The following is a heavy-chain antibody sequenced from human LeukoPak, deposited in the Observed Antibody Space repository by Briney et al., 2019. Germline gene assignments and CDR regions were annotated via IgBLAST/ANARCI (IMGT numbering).Heavy chain of an antibody. V-gene: IGHV4-59*12. CDR1: GGSISTYY. Sequence: SETLSLTCTVSGGSISTYYWSWIRQPPGKGLEWIGYIYYSGSTNYNPSLKSRATVSVDTFKNQFSLKLSSVTAADTAVYYCARVFSGYDSYYYYYVDVWGKGTTVTISS. CDR2: IYYSGST. CDR3: ARVFSGYDSYYYYYVDV. D-gene: IGHD5-12*01. J-gene: IGHJ6*03.